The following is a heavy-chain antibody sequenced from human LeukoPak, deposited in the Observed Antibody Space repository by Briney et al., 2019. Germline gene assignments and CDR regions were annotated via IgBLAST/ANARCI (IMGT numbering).Heavy chain of an antibody. CDR3: ARWDSAVTGYY. Sequence: GGSLRLSCAATEFTFSDHYMDWVRQAPGKGLEWIGRTRNKANSYTTEYAASEKGGFTISRDDSKNSLYLQMNSLKTEDTAVYYCARWDSAVTGYYWGQGTLVTVSS. CDR2: TRNKANSYTT. D-gene: IGHD3-9*01. J-gene: IGHJ4*02. CDR1: EFTFSDHY. V-gene: IGHV3-72*01.